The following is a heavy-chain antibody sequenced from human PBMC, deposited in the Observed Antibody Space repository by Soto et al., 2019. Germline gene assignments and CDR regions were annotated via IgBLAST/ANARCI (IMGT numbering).Heavy chain of an antibody. V-gene: IGHV4-39*01. CDR1: GGSISSSSYY. CDR3: ARIYGDYARGYFDY. J-gene: IGHJ4*02. Sequence: QLQLQESGPGLVKPSETLSLTCTVSGGSISSSSYYWGWIRQPPGKGLEWIGSIYYSGSTYYNPSLKSRVTISVDTSKNQFSLKLSSVTAADTAVYYSARIYGDYARGYFDYWGQGTLVTVSS. D-gene: IGHD4-17*01. CDR2: IYYSGST.